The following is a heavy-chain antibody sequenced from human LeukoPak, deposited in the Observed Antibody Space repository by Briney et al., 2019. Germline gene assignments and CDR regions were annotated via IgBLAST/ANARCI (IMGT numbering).Heavy chain of an antibody. CDR3: ARGLRFLEWLHYYMDV. J-gene: IGHJ6*03. D-gene: IGHD3-3*01. CDR2: IDYGGST. CDR1: GDSISSSPYY. Sequence: SETLSLTCTVSGDSISSSPYYWGWIRQPPGKGLEWIGSIDYGGSTYYNPSLKSRITMAVDTSKNQFSLKLSSVTAADTAVYYCARGLRFLEWLHYYMDVWGKGTTVTVSS. V-gene: IGHV4-39*07.